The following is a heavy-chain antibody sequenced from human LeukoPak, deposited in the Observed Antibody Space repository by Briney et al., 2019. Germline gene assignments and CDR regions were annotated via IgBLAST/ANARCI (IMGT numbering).Heavy chain of an antibody. D-gene: IGHD2-21*02. CDR2: ISTYNGNT. J-gene: IGHJ2*01. CDR1: GYTFTSYG. V-gene: IGHV1-18*01. Sequence: ASVKVSFKASGYTFTSYGISWVRQAPGQGLEWMGWISTYNGNTNYAQKFQGRVTMTTDTSTSTAYMELRSLRSDDTAVYYCARPAYCGGDCFTSKNWYFDLWGRGTLVTVSS. CDR3: ARPAYCGGDCFTSKNWYFDL.